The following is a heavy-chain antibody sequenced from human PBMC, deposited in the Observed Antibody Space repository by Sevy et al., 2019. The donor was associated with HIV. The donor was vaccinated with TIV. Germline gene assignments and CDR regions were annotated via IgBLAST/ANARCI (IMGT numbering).Heavy chain of an antibody. J-gene: IGHJ4*02. CDR2: IIGNGVLT. CDR1: GFTFDDYG. CDR3: AREESCGGDCYYFDY. D-gene: IGHD2-21*02. Sequence: GSLRLSCAASGFTFDDYGMSWVRQAPGKGLEWVSSIIGNGVLTSYVESVKGRFTISRDNAENSLYLQMNSLRAEDTALYFCAREESCGGDCYYFDYWGQGTLVTVSS. V-gene: IGHV3-20*04.